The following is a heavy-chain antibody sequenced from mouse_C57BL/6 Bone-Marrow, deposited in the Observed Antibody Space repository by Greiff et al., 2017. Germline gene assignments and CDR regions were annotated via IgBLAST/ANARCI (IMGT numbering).Heavy chain of an antibody. J-gene: IGHJ3*01. CDR1: GYSITSGYY. CDR2: ISYDGSN. Sequence: ESGPGLVKPSQSLSLTCSVTGYSITSGYYWNWIRQFPGNKLEWMGYISYDGSNNYNPSLKNRISITRDTSKNQFFLKLNSVTTEDTATYYCARDLIAYWGQGTLVTVSA. CDR3: ARDLIAY. V-gene: IGHV3-6*01.